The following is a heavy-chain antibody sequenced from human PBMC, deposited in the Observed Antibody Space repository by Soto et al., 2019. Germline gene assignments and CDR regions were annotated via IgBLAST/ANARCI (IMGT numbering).Heavy chain of an antibody. D-gene: IGHD2-2*01. CDR3: ARSQGSSTSLEIYYYYYYGMDV. Sequence: QVPLVQSGAEVKKPGSSVKVSCKASGGTFSSYAISWVRQAPGQGPEWMGGIIPISDTTNYAQKFQGRVTITADESTITAYMELSSLRSEDTAVYYCARSQGSSTSLEIYYYYYYGMDVWGQGTTVTVSS. J-gene: IGHJ6*02. CDR1: GGTFSSYA. CDR2: IIPISDTT. V-gene: IGHV1-69*01.